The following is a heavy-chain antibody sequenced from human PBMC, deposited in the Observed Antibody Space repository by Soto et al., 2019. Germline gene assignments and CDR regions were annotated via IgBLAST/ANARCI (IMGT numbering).Heavy chain of an antibody. CDR3: ASGMTPPGEPAWYYFDS. J-gene: IGHJ4*02. CDR1: GASITGSSY. V-gene: IGHV4-4*07. Sequence: QVQLQESGPGLMKPSETLSLTCTVSGASITGSSYWSWIRQPAGKGLEWIGRFSLSGTTNYNPSLRSRVTMAADVSKNHCSLRLSSVNAAYTAFYYCASGMTPPGEPAWYYFDSWGQGTLVTVSS. CDR2: FSLSGTT. D-gene: IGHD1-1*01.